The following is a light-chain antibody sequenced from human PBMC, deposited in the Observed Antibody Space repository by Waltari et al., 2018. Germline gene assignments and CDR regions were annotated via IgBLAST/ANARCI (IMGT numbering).Light chain of an antibody. CDR2: EFS. CDR1: DSDVGAYDF. Sequence: QSALTQPASVSGSPGQSITISCSGTDSDVGAYDFVPWYQQPPGKAPHLIIYEFSKRPSGISNRFSASKSGNTASLTISGLQAEDEADYYCRSYTTSSAPGVFGTGTRVTVL. CDR3: RSYTTSSAPGV. J-gene: IGLJ1*01. V-gene: IGLV2-14*01.